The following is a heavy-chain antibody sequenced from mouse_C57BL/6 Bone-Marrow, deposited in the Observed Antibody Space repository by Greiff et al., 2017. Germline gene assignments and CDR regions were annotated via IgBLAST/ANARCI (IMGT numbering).Heavy chain of an antibody. Sequence: QVQLQQPGAELVRPGTSVKLSCKASGYTFTSYWMHWVKQRPGQGLEWIGVIDPSDSYTNYNQKFKGKATLTVDTSSSTAYMQLSSLTSEDSAVYYCARGIYYDYDEDFGYWGQGTTLTVSS. D-gene: IGHD2-4*01. V-gene: IGHV1-59*01. CDR2: IDPSDSYT. CDR1: GYTFTSYW. CDR3: ARGIYYDYDEDFGY. J-gene: IGHJ2*01.